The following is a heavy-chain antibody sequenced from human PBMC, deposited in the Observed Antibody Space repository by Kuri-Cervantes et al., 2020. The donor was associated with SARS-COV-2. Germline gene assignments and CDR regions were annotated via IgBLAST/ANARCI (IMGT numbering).Heavy chain of an antibody. CDR2: VNHRGST. J-gene: IGHJ4*02. Sequence: SETLSLTCSVSGGSITSGNYYWSWIRQSPGKGLEWIGEVNHRGSTNYNPSLKSRVTISVDTSSKQFSLHLGSVTAADTAVYYCARPTFDYWGQGTLVTVSS. CDR1: GGSITSGNYY. CDR3: ARPTFDY. V-gene: IGHV4-61*01.